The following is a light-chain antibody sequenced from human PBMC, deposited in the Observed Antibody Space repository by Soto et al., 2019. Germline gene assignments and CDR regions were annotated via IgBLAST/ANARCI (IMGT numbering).Light chain of an antibody. V-gene: IGLV2-23*01. CDR2: EDS. J-gene: IGLJ1*01. CDR1: SIDVGNYNL. Sequence: QSALTQPASMSGSPGQSITISCTGTSIDVGNYNLVSWYQQHPAKAPKLMTYEDSKRPSGVSNRFSGSKSGNTASRTISGLQAEDEADYYCCSYAGSNTFVFGTGTKLTFL. CDR3: CSYAGSNTFV.